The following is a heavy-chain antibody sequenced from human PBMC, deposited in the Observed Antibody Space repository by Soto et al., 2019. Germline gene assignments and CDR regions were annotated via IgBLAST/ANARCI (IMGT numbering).Heavy chain of an antibody. V-gene: IGHV3-23*01. D-gene: IGHD3-10*01. CDR3: AKGRGGSGSLTPRVDF. CDR2: ISGGGDTT. J-gene: IGHJ4*02. Sequence: EVQLLESGGGLVQPGGSLRLSCAASGFTFNNYAMTWVRQAPGKGLEWVSAISGGGDTTSYADSVKGRFTVSRDGSKNTLYLQMSSLRAEDTALSYCAKGRGGSGSLTPRVDFWCQGTLVTVSS. CDR1: GFTFNNYA.